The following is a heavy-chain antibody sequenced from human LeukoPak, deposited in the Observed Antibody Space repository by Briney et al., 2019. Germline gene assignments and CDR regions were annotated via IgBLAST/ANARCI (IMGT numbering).Heavy chain of an antibody. D-gene: IGHD5-18*01. CDR1: GFTFSSYW. CDR3: ARGKYSYGIDY. V-gene: IGHV3-74*01. Sequence: GGSLRLSCAASGFTFSSYWMHWVRQAPGKGLVWVSRFNSDGSSTSYADSVKGRFTISRDNAKNTLYLQMNSLRAEDTAVYYCARGKYSYGIDYWGQGTLVTVPS. CDR2: FNSDGSST. J-gene: IGHJ4*02.